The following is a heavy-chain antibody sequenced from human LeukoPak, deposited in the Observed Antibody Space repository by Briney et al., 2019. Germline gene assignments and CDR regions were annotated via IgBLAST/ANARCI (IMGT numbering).Heavy chain of an antibody. Sequence: SETLSLTCAVYGGSFSGYYWSWIRQPPGKGLEWIGEINHSGSTNYNPSLKSRVTISVDTSKSQFSLKLSSVTAADTAVYYCARRHYYDSSADYWGQGTLVTVSS. J-gene: IGHJ4*02. D-gene: IGHD3-22*01. CDR1: GGSFSGYY. CDR2: INHSGST. CDR3: ARRHYYDSSADY. V-gene: IGHV4-34*01.